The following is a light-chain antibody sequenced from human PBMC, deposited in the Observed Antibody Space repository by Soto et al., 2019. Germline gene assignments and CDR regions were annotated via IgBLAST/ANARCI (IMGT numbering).Light chain of an antibody. CDR3: QQYNNWPPGT. V-gene: IGKV3-15*01. CDR1: QSVSSN. Sequence: EIVMTQSPATLSVSPGERATLSCRASQSVSSNLAWYQQKPGQAPSPLIYGASTRATGIPARFSGSGSGTEFTLTISRLQSEDFAVYSCQQYNNWPPGTFGQRTKLEIK. CDR2: GAS. J-gene: IGKJ2*01.